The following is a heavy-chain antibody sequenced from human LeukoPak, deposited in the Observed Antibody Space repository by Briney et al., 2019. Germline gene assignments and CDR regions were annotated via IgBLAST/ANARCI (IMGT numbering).Heavy chain of an antibody. CDR2: IYYSGST. CDR1: GGSISGSSYY. CDR3: ARHPQKYSRNRAGGFFAY. Sequence: SETLSLACTVSGGSISGSSYYWGWIHQPPGMGLEWIGSIYYSGSTYYNPSLKSRFTIYVDTSKNQFSLKLSSVTAADTGVYYCARHPQKYSRNRAGGFFAYWGQGTLVTVSS. D-gene: IGHD6-6*01. J-gene: IGHJ4*02. V-gene: IGHV4-39*01.